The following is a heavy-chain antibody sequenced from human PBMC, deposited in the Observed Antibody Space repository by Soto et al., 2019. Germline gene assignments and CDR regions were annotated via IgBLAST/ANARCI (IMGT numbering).Heavy chain of an antibody. CDR1: GFTFSSYV. V-gene: IGHV3-30-3*01. D-gene: IGHD2-21*02. CDR3: ARSYCGDDCALDC. CDR2: ISKDGSSK. J-gene: IGHJ4*02. Sequence: QVLLVESGGGVVQPGRSLRLSCAASGFTFSSYVLHWVRQAQGKGLEWVAVISKDGSSKHYADSVKGRFTISRDNSKNTLYLQMNSLRPEDTAVYYCARSYCGDDCALDCWGQGTLVTV.